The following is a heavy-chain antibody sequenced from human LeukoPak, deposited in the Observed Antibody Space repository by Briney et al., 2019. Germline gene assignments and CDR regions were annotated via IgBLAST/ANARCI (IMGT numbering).Heavy chain of an antibody. J-gene: IGHJ3*02. Sequence: ASVKVSCKASGYTFTSYDINWVRQATGQGLEWMGWMNPNSGNTGYAQKFQGRVTMTRNTSISTAYMELSSLRSEDTAVYYCARKKDEYDFWSGYRREPSDAFDIWGQGTMVTVSS. CDR1: GYTFTSYD. V-gene: IGHV1-8*01. CDR3: ARKKDEYDFWSGYRREPSDAFDI. CDR2: MNPNSGNT. D-gene: IGHD3-3*01.